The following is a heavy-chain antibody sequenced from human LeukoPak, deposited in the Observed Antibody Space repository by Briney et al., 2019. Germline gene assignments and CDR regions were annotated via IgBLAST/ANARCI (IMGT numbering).Heavy chain of an antibody. CDR2: INSDGSST. Sequence: GGSLRLSCAASGFTFSSYWMHWVRQAPGKGLVWVSRINSDGSSTSYADSVKGRFTISRDNAKNTLYLQMNSLRAEDTAVYYRAREGGNSFYFDYWGQGTLVTVSS. J-gene: IGHJ4*02. V-gene: IGHV3-74*01. CDR1: GFTFSSYW. D-gene: IGHD2-21*02. CDR3: AREGGNSFYFDY.